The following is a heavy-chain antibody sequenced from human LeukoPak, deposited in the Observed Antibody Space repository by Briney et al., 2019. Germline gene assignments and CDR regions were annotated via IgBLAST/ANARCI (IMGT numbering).Heavy chain of an antibody. D-gene: IGHD2-21*01. J-gene: IGHJ4*02. CDR2: ISSSSSYI. V-gene: IGHV3-21*04. CDR3: ASPLRGDPDY. Sequence: GGSLRLSCAASGFTFSSYSMNWVRQAPGKGLEWVSSISSSSSYIYYADSVKGRFTIPRDNAKNSLYLQMNSLRADDTAVYYCASPLRGDPDYWGQGTLVTVSS. CDR1: GFTFSSYS.